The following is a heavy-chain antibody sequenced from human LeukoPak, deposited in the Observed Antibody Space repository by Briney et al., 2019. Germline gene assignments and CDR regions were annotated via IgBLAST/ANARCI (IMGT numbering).Heavy chain of an antibody. Sequence: PSETLSLTCTVSGGSISSSSYYWGWIRQPPGKGLEWIGSIYYSGSTYYNPSLKSRVTISVDTSKNQFSLKLSSVTAADTAVYYCARVPTVTFFEYWGQGTLVTVSS. V-gene: IGHV4-39*07. D-gene: IGHD4-17*01. CDR3: ARVPTVTFFEY. J-gene: IGHJ4*02. CDR2: IYYSGST. CDR1: GGSISSSSYY.